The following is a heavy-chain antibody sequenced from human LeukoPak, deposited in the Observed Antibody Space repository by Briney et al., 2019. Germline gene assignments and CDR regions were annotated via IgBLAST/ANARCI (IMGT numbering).Heavy chain of an antibody. J-gene: IGHJ6*03. CDR3: ARGRRCSSTSCFSYYYYYMDV. D-gene: IGHD2-2*01. V-gene: IGHV1-8*01. Sequence: ASVKVSCKASGYTFTSYDINWVRQATGQGLEWMGWMNPNSGNTGYAQKFQGRVTMTRNTSISTAYMELSSLRSEDTAVYYCARGRRCSSTSCFSYYYYYMDVWGKGTTVTISS. CDR1: GYTFTSYD. CDR2: MNPNSGNT.